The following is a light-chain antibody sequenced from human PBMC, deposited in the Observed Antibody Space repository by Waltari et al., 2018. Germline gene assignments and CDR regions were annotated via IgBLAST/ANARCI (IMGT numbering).Light chain of an antibody. J-gene: IGLJ3*02. V-gene: IGLV2-23*01. CDR3: CSFASSRTWV. Sequence: QSALTQPASVSGSPGQSITISCTGTTSDVGNYNLSSWHQQVPGRAPKLTIYENIRRPSDISHRFSGSKSGNTASLTISGLQAEDEADYYCCSFASSRTWVFGGGTKLTVL. CDR1: TSDVGNYNL. CDR2: ENI.